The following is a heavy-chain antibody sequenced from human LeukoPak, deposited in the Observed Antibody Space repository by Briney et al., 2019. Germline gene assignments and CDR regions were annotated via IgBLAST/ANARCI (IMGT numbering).Heavy chain of an antibody. Sequence: GGSLRLSCAASGFTFTAFWMHWVRQAPGERLMWVSRINNDGSDAIHADSVKGRFTISRDNAQNTLYLQMNSLRDEDTAVYYCARGGYSHGFDIWGRGTMVTVSS. CDR3: ARGGYSHGFDI. V-gene: IGHV3-74*01. CDR2: INNDGSDA. D-gene: IGHD5-18*01. J-gene: IGHJ3*02. CDR1: GFTFTAFW.